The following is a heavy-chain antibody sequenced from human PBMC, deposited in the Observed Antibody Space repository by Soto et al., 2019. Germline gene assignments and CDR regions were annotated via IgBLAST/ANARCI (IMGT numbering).Heavy chain of an antibody. V-gene: IGHV4-34*01. J-gene: IGHJ4*02. CDR3: ARFPRYDILTGYPPAFDY. D-gene: IGHD3-9*01. CDR2: INHSGST. Sequence: TSETLSLTCAVYGGSFSGYYWSWIRQPPGKGLEWIGEINHSGSTNYNPSLKSRVTISVDTSKNQFSLKLSSVTAADTAVYYCARFPRYDILTGYPPAFDYWGQGTLVTVSS. CDR1: GGSFSGYY.